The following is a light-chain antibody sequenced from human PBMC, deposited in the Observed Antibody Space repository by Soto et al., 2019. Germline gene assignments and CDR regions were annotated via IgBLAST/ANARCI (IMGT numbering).Light chain of an antibody. J-gene: IGLJ2*01. CDR2: EGT. V-gene: IGLV2-23*01. Sequence: QSALTQPASVSGSPGQSITISCTGTSSDVGSYNLVSWYQQYPGKAPKFMIYEGTKRPSGVSNRFSGSKSGNTASLTISGLQAEDEADYYCPSDAGSSGWLFGGGTKLTVL. CDR3: PSDAGSSGWL. CDR1: SSDVGSYNL.